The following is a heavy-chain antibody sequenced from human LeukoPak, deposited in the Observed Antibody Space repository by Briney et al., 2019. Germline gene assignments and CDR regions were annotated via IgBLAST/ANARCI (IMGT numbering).Heavy chain of an antibody. CDR1: GFTFRDYC. D-gene: IGHD1-26*01. Sequence: GGSLRLSCAASGFTFRDYCMSWIRQAPGKGLEWVGRIKSKTDGGTTDYAAPVKGRFTISRDDSKNTLYLQMNSLKTEDTAVYYCTTRGGSFSIFDYWGQGTLVTVSS. V-gene: IGHV3-15*01. CDR2: IKSKTDGGTT. J-gene: IGHJ4*02. CDR3: TTRGGSFSIFDY.